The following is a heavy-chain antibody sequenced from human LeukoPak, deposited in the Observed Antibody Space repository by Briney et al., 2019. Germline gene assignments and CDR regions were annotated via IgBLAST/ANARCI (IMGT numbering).Heavy chain of an antibody. CDR2: ISTSSSYI. D-gene: IGHD4-17*01. V-gene: IGHV3-21*04. J-gene: IGHJ3*02. CDR3: ARKPTYYGDYGFENAFDI. CDR1: GFTFSSYS. Sequence: GGSLRLSCAASGFTFSSYSMNWVRQAPGKGLEWVSSISTSSSYINYADSVKGRFTISRDNAKNSLYLQMNSLRAEDTAVYYCARKPTYYGDYGFENAFDIWGQGTMVTVSS.